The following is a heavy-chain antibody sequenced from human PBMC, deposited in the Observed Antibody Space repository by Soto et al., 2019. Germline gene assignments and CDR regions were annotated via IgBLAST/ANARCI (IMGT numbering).Heavy chain of an antibody. J-gene: IGHJ4*02. D-gene: IGHD6-19*01. Sequence: ASVKVSCKASGYSFTTYGVHWVRQAPGQSLEWMGWINAGNGDTKYSRKPQGRVTITRDTFASTAFMHLSSLTSEDTAVYYCVRDGAVAGNANFDYWGQGTLVTVSS. CDR3: VRDGAVAGNANFDY. CDR1: GYSFTTYG. V-gene: IGHV1-3*01. CDR2: INAGNGDT.